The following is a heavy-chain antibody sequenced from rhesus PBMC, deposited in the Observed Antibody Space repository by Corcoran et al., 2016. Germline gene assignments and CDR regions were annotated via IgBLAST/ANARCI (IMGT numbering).Heavy chain of an antibody. D-gene: IGHD6-13*01. V-gene: IGHV4-127*01. CDR1: GYSISSGYG. J-gene: IGHJ4*01. Sequence: QVQLQESGPGLVKPSETLSLTCAVSGYSISSGYGWGWIRQPPGKGLEWIGQIYGGSGSTYYNPSLKSRVTVSKDPSKNQFSLKLGSVTAADPAVYYCARVRIAAGLYFDYWGQGVLVTVSS. CDR2: IYGGSGST. CDR3: ARVRIAAGLYFDY.